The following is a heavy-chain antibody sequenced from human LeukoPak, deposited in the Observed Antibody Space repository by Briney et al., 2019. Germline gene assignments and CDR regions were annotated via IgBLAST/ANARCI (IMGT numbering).Heavy chain of an antibody. CDR2: INHSGST. V-gene: IGHV4-34*01. CDR3: ARRWGSSYYYYYYMDV. D-gene: IGHD6-6*01. Sequence: PSETLSLTCAVYGGSFSGYYWSWLRQPPGQGLEWIGEINHSGSTNYNPSLKSRVTISVDTSKNQFSLKLSSVTAADTAVYYWARRWGSSYYYYYYMDVWAKGPRSPSP. J-gene: IGHJ6*03. CDR1: GGSFSGYY.